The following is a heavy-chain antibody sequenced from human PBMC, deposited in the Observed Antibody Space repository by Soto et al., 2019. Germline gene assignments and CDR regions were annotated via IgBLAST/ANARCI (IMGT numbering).Heavy chain of an antibody. CDR2: IYSDGST. D-gene: IGHD2-2*01. CDR3: AKYCSTTTCRSFDY. CDR1: GFTVSSDY. Sequence: GSLRLSCAASGFTVSSDYMGWVRQAPRKGLEWVSLIYSDGSTYYVDSVKGRFTVSRDNSKNTLFLQMNSLRADDTAVYYCAKYCSTTTCRSFDYWGQGTQVTVSS. V-gene: IGHV3-53*01. J-gene: IGHJ4*02.